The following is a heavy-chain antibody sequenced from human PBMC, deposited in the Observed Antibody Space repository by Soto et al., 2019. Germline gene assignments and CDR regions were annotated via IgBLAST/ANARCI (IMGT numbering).Heavy chain of an antibody. V-gene: IGHV3-33*01. Sequence: QVQLVESGGGVVQRGGSLRLSCEASGFTFSSYGMHWVRQAPGKGLEWVAVIWYDGSNKYYADSVKGRYTISRDDSKNTVYLQMNSLGAEDTAVYYCTRDPLIAVAAYDAFDIWGQGTSVTVSS. J-gene: IGHJ3*02. CDR3: TRDPLIAVAAYDAFDI. D-gene: IGHD6-19*01. CDR1: GFTFSSYG. CDR2: IWYDGSNK.